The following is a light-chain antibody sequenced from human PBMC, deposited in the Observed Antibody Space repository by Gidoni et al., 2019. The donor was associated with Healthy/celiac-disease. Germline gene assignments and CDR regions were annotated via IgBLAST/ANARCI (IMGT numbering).Light chain of an antibody. CDR3: QQYGSSPPAT. CDR1: QSVSSSY. V-gene: IGKV3-20*01. J-gene: IGKJ5*01. Sequence: VTQSPGTLSLSPGERATLSCRASQSVSSSYLAWYQQKPGQAPRLLIYGASSRATGIPDRFSGSGSGTDFTLTISRLEPEDFAVYYCQQYGSSPPATFGQGTRLEIK. CDR2: GAS.